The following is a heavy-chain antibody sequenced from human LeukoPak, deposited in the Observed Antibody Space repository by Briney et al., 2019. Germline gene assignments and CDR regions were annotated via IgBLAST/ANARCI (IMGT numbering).Heavy chain of an antibody. V-gene: IGHV4-59*08. CDR2: IYYSGST. D-gene: IGHD3-16*02. J-gene: IGHJ4*02. CDR3: ARHLDGGNYPLEF. Sequence: SQTLSLTCTVSGGSINNYYCSWIRQPPRHWIQWIAYIYYSGSTSYNPSLKSRGTISVDTSKNQFSLKLRSVTAADTAVYYCARHLDGGNYPLEFWGQGTLVAVSS. CDR1: GGSINNYY.